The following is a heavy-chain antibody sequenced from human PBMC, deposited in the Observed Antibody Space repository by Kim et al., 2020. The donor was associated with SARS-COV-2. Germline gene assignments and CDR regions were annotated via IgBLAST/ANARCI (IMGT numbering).Heavy chain of an antibody. CDR3: AKDLSLHFRRSAYYY. CDR2: ISYDGSNK. CDR1: GFTFSNCA. J-gene: IGHJ6*01. D-gene: IGHD3-3*01. V-gene: IGHV3-30-3*01. Sequence: GGSLRLSCAASGFTFSNCAMHWVRQAPGKGLEWVAVISYDGSNKNYTDSVKGRFTISRDNSKNTLYLQMNSLRAEDAALYYCAKDLSLHFRRSAYYY.